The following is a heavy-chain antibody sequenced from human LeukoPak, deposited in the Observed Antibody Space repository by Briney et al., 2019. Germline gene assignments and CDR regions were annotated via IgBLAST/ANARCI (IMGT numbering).Heavy chain of an antibody. V-gene: IGHV4-59*02. D-gene: IGHD5-24*01. J-gene: IGHJ4*02. CDR1: GGSVSCYY. Sequence: SETLSLTCTVSGGSVSCYYWSWIRQPPGKGLEWIGYIYNSGSTNYNPSLKSRVTMSLDTSKNHFSLKLSSVTAADTAMYYCARARRDGYNHLDYWGQGTLVTVSS. CDR3: ARARRDGYNHLDY. CDR2: IYNSGST.